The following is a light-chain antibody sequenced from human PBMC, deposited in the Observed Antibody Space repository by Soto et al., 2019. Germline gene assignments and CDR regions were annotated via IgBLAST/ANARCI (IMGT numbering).Light chain of an antibody. CDR2: DAS. CDR1: QTVGTS. Sequence: EIVLTQSPATLSLSPGERATLSCRPSQTVGTSLAWYQQKPGQAPRLVIYDASKRATGIPARFSGTGSGTDFALTISSIEPEDFAVYYCQHRTNWPRTFGQGTKLDIK. J-gene: IGKJ2*01. V-gene: IGKV3-11*01. CDR3: QHRTNWPRT.